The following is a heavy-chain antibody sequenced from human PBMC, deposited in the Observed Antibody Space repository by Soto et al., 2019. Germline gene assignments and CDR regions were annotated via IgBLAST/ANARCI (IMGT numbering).Heavy chain of an antibody. CDR2: IYYTGTS. D-gene: IGHD5-12*01. V-gene: IGHV4-39*01. CDR1: GGSISNSSYY. CDR3: TRLQRRWLSSDS. J-gene: IGHJ4*02. Sequence: QLQLQESGPGLVKPSETLSLRGTVSGGSISNSSYYWGWIRQPPGKGLEWIGHIYYTGTSYSNPSLKGRVTLSGDTSKNQFSLKLNSMTAADTAVFYCTRLQRRWLSSDSWGQGTLVTVSS.